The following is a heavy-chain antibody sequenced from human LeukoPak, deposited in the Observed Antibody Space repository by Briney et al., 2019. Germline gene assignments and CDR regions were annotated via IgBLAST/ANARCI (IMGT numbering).Heavy chain of an antibody. CDR3: ARDRDAYLDY. Sequence: SETLSLTCTVSGGSISSYYWSWIRQPPGKGLEWIGYIYYSGSTNYNPSLKSRVTISVDTSKDQFSLKLSSVTAADTAVYYCARDRDAYLDYWGQGTLVTVSS. J-gene: IGHJ4*02. D-gene: IGHD3-10*01. V-gene: IGHV4-59*01. CDR1: GGSISSYY. CDR2: IYYSGST.